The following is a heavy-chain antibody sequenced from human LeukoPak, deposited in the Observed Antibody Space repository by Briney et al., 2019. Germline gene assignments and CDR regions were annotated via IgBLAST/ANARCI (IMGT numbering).Heavy chain of an antibody. CDR3: ARHKLGYCSGGSCSFDY. Sequence: SETLSLTCTVSGGSISSSSYYWGWTRQPPGKGLEWIGSIYYSGSTYYNPSLKSRVTISVDTSKNQFSLKLSSVTAADTAVYYCARHKLGYCSGGSCSFDYWGQGTLVTVSS. D-gene: IGHD2-15*01. CDR1: GGSISSSSYY. V-gene: IGHV4-39*01. CDR2: IYYSGST. J-gene: IGHJ4*02.